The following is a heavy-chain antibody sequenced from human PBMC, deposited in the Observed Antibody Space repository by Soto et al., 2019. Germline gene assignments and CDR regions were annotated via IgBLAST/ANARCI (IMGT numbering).Heavy chain of an antibody. CDR2: MTATTGET. D-gene: IGHD3-10*01. CDR1: GFTFNYYG. J-gene: IGHJ6*02. CDR3: AKGRGRGNYFYCGMDV. V-gene: IGHV3-23*01. Sequence: GGSLRLSCVGSGFTFNYYGMNWVRQAPGKGLEWVSGMTATTGETHYADSVKGRFTISRDTSKNTLFLQMNSLRDDDTAIYYCAKGRGRGNYFYCGMDVWGQGTTVTVSS.